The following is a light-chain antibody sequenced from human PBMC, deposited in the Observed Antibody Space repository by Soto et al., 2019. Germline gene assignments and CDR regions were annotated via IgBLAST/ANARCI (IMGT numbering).Light chain of an antibody. CDR2: VAS. CDR1: QSVSSN. Sequence: EIAMTQSPATLSVSPGERATLSCRPSQSVSSNLAWYQQKPGQAPKLLIYVASTRATGIPARFSGSWSGTEFTLTISSLQSEDFAVYYCQQYNVWPLTFGGGTKVEFK. CDR3: QQYNVWPLT. V-gene: IGKV3-15*01. J-gene: IGKJ4*01.